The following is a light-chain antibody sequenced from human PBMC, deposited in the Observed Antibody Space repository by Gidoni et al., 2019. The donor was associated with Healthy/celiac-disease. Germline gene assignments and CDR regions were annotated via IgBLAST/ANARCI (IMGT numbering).Light chain of an antibody. V-gene: IGKV1-9*01. CDR1: HDVSNH. CDR2: FAS. J-gene: IGKJ4*01. Sequence: EIQSTQSPSFLSASVGDSVTITCQASHDVSNHLAWYQQKPGNAPKLLIYFASTLQSGVPSRFSGSGSGTEFTFTISSLQPEDFATYYCQQHDNAPLTCGGGTKVEIK. CDR3: QQHDNAPLT.